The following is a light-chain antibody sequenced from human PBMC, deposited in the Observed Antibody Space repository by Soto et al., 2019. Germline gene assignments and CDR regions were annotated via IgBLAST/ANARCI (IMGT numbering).Light chain of an antibody. J-gene: IGLJ1*01. CDR3: SSFVGSSALYF. V-gene: IGLV2-14*03. CDR2: DVT. Sequence: QSALTQPASVSGSPGQSITISCTGTSDDVGGYNYVSWYQQHPGKVPQLIVYDVTNRPSGVSIRFSGSKSGNTASLTISGLQAEDEADYYCSSFVGSSALYFFGTGTKVTVL. CDR1: SDDVGGYNY.